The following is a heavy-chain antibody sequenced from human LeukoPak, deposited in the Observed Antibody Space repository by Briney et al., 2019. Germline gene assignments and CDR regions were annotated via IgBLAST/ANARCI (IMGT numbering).Heavy chain of an antibody. CDR1: GYTFTGYY. D-gene: IGHD5-18*01. Sequence: GGSVKVSCKASGYTFTGYYVHWVRQAPGQGLEWMGWINPSSGGTNYAQKFQGRVTMTGDTSISTAYMELSRLSSDDTAVYFCAGRPDTSMVAIFDYWGQGTLVTISS. V-gene: IGHV1-2*02. J-gene: IGHJ4*02. CDR3: AGRPDTSMVAIFDY. CDR2: INPSSGGT.